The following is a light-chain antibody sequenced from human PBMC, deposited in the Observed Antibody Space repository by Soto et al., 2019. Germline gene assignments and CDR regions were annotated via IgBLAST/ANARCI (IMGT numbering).Light chain of an antibody. CDR1: QSISSY. Sequence: DIQMTQSPSSLSASVGDRVTITCRASQSISSYLNWYQHKPGKAPKVLIYAASSLQSGVPSRFSGSGSGTVFTLTISSLQPEDFATYYCQQYNSYSPYTFGQGTKLEIK. CDR2: AAS. CDR3: QQYNSYSPYT. V-gene: IGKV1-39*01. J-gene: IGKJ2*01.